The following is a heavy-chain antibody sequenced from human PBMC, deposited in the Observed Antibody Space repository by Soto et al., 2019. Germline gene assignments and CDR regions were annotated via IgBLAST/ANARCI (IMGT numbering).Heavy chain of an antibody. D-gene: IGHD1-26*01. J-gene: IGHJ4*02. CDR3: AKDLKGASAPYFFDC. CDR2: LSGSGATT. CDR1: GFAFDDYA. Sequence: EMQLLESGGGLVQPGGSLRLSCTASGFAFDDYAMSWVRQAPGKGLEWVSALSGSGATTYYTDSVKGRFTISRDNSKNTLFLQMDNLRVEDTAVYYCAKDLKGASAPYFFDCWGQGTLITVSS. V-gene: IGHV3-23*01.